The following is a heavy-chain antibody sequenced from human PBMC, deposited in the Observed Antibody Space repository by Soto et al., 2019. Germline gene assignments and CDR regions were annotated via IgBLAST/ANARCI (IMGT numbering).Heavy chain of an antibody. D-gene: IGHD6-19*01. Sequence: QVQLQESGPGLVKSSETLSLTCTVSGGSMSSYYWSWIRQPPGKGLEWIGYIYYSGSTNYNPSLKSRVTISVDTSKNRFSLNLISVTAADTAVYYCARGGSGWYTYNWFDPWGQGTLVTVSS. CDR2: IYYSGST. CDR1: GGSMSSYY. V-gene: IGHV4-59*01. CDR3: ARGGSGWYTYNWFDP. J-gene: IGHJ5*02.